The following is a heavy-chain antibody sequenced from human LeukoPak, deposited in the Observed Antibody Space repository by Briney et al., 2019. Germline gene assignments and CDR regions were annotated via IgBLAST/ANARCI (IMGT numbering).Heavy chain of an antibody. Sequence: GGSLRLSCTASGFTFSDYYMNWIRQAPGKGLEWVSGIGPSGDRTYYADSVKGRFTISRDNSKNTLYLQMNSLRAEDTAVYYCAKVGYYDSSGNLDYWGQGTLVTVSS. J-gene: IGHJ4*02. CDR3: AKVGYYDSSGNLDY. D-gene: IGHD3-22*01. CDR2: IGPSGDRT. CDR1: GFTFSDYY. V-gene: IGHV3-23*01.